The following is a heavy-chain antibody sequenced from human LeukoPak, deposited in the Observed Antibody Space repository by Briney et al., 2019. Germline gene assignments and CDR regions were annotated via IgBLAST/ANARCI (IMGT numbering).Heavy chain of an antibody. V-gene: IGHV3-23*01. Sequence: GGSLRLSCAASGFTFSSDAMSWVRQAPGKGLEWVSAISGSGGSTYYADSVKGRFTISRDNSKNTRYLQMNSLRAEDTAVYYWAKVGLNGGYYFDSWGQGPLVTVSS. J-gene: IGHJ4*02. CDR2: ISGSGGST. CDR1: GFTFSSDA. CDR3: AKVGLNGGYYFDS. D-gene: IGHD3-9*01.